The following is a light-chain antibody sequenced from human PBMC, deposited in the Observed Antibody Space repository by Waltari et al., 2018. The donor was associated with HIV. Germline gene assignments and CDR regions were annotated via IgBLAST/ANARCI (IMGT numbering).Light chain of an antibody. V-gene: IGKV4-1*01. CDR2: WAS. CDR3: QQYYSTPWT. J-gene: IGKJ1*01. CDR1: QSVLYRSNNKEY. Sequence: DIVMTQSPDSLALSLGERATINCKSSQSVLYRSNNKEYLAWYQHKPGQPPKLLLYWASTRESGVPDRFSGSGSGTDFTLTISGLQAEDVAVYYCQQYYSTPWTFGQGTRVEIK.